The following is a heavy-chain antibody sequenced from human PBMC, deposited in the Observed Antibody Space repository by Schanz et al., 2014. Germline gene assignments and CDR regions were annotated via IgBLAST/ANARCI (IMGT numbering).Heavy chain of an antibody. Sequence: EVQLVESGGGLVQPGGSLRLSCEASGFTFSNYNMNWVRQAPGKGLEWVSYISRSSSTIYYTDSVKGRFTISRDNAKNSVFLQMNGLRDEDTAVYYCATATYSSSWCFDYWGQGTLVTVSS. CDR1: GFTFSNYN. V-gene: IGHV3-48*02. D-gene: IGHD6-13*01. J-gene: IGHJ4*02. CDR3: ATATYSSSWCFDY. CDR2: ISRSSSTI.